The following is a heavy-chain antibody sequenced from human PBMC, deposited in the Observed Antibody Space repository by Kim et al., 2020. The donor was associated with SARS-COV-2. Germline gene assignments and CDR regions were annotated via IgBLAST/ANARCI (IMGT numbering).Heavy chain of an antibody. CDR3: VVKIEKVEEGF. V-gene: IGHV3-53*01. D-gene: IGHD2-15*01. CDR1: GTSVSDYY. J-gene: IGHJ2*01. Sequence: GGSLRLSCAVSGTSVSDYYMTWVRQAPGKGLEWVSTLYFSGYTYYADSVRGRFTISRDNSKNNLFLQMNSLRADDTAAEYFVVKIEKVEEGFWGRGTRV. CDR2: LYFSGYT.